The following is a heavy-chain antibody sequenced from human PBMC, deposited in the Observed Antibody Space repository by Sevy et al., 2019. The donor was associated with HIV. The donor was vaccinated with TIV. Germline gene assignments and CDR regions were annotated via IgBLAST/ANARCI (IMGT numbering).Heavy chain of an antibody. CDR1: GFTFSSYA. CDR3: AKSGPHYYDSSGYYYCFDY. Sequence: GGSLRLSCAASGFTFSSYAMSWVRQAPGKGLEWVSAISGSGGSTYYADSVKGRFTISRDNSKNTLYLQMNSLRAEDTAVYYCAKSGPHYYDSSGYYYCFDYWGQGTLVTVSS. V-gene: IGHV3-23*01. D-gene: IGHD3-22*01. J-gene: IGHJ4*02. CDR2: ISGSGGST.